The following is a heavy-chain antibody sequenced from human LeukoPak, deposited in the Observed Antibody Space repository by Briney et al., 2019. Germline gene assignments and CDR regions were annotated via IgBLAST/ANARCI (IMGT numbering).Heavy chain of an antibody. CDR1: GGSFSGHY. CDR2: INHSGST. J-gene: IGHJ4*02. CDR3: ASSYYDSSGYFDY. V-gene: IGHV4-34*01. D-gene: IGHD3-22*01. Sequence: PSETLSLTCAVYGGSFSGHYWSWIRQPPGKGLEWIGEINHSGSTNYNPSLKSRVTISVDTSKNQFSLKLSSVTAADTAVYYCASSYYDSSGYFDYWGQGTLVTVSS.